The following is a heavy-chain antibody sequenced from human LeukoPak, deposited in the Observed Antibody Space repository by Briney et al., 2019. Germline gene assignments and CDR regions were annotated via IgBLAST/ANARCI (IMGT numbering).Heavy chain of an antibody. D-gene: IGHD3-22*01. CDR3: ARGFHRYSYDSGAYSIY. V-gene: IGHV3-48*01. CDR2: ISASSSTI. Sequence: GGSLRLYCAASGFTFSSYSMNWVRQAPGKGLEWVSYISASSSTIYYADSVKGRFTISRDNAKNSLFLQMNSLRAEDTAVYYCARGFHRYSYDSGAYSIYWGQGTLVTVSS. CDR1: GFTFSSYS. J-gene: IGHJ4*02.